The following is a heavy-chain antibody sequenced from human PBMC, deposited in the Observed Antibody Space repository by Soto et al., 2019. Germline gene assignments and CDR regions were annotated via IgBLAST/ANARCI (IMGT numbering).Heavy chain of an antibody. CDR3: ATDNHDPLFAFDI. J-gene: IGHJ3*02. CDR1: GFTFSNYW. V-gene: IGHV3-7*01. Sequence: GGSLRLSCAASGFTFSNYWMTWVRQAPGKGLEWVANTKQDGSEKYYVDSVKGRFTISRDNAKNSLYLQMNSLRAEDTAVYYCATDNHDPLFAFDIWGQGTMVTVSS. D-gene: IGHD2-21*01. CDR2: TKQDGSEK.